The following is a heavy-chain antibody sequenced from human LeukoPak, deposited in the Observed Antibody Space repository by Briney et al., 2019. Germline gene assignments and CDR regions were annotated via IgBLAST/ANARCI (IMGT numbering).Heavy chain of an antibody. Sequence: EASVKVSCTASGYTFTGYYMHWVRQAPGQGLEWMGWINPNSGGTNYAQKFQGRVTMTRDTSISTAYMELSRLRSDDTAVYYCASMERHSYGNSFDYWGQGTLVTVSS. CDR2: INPNSGGT. CDR3: ASMERHSYGNSFDY. J-gene: IGHJ4*02. CDR1: GYTFTGYY. V-gene: IGHV1-2*02. D-gene: IGHD5-18*01.